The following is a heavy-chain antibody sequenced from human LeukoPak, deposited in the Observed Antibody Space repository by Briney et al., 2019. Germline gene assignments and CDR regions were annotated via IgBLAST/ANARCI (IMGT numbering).Heavy chain of an antibody. D-gene: IGHD3-22*01. J-gene: IGHJ4*02. CDR3: AKRAGSGYYRWSFDY. Sequence: GGSLRLSCEASGFTFSSYAMSWVRQAPGKGLEWVSCLSGGGGTTFYPDSVKGRFTISRDNSKNTLYLQMDSLRAEDTALYYCAKRAGSGYYRWSFDYWGQGTLVTVSS. CDR1: GFTFSSYA. CDR2: LSGGGGTT. V-gene: IGHV3-23*01.